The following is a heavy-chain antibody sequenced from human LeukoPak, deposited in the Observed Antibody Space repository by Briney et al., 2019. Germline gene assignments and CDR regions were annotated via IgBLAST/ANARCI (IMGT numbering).Heavy chain of an antibody. CDR1: GFTFSSYG. CDR2: IRYDGSNK. J-gene: IGHJ4*02. V-gene: IGHV3-30*02. Sequence: PGGSLRLSCAASGFTFSSYGMHWVRQAPGKGLEWVAFIRYDGSNKYYADSVKGRFTISRDNSKNTLYLQMNSLRAEDTAVYYCAKDVGSYSSSSAGYWGQGTLVTVSS. D-gene: IGHD6-13*01. CDR3: AKDVGSYSSSSAGY.